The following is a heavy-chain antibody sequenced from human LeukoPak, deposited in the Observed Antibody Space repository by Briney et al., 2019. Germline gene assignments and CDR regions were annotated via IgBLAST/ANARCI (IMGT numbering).Heavy chain of an antibody. Sequence: PGGSLRLSCAASGFTFSDYYMSWIRQAPGKGLAWVSYISSSGSIIYYADSVKGRFTISRDNAKNSLYLQMNSLRAEDTALYYCARLSSSGNYSPIDYWGQGTLVTVSS. V-gene: IGHV3-11*01. CDR2: ISSSGSII. CDR3: ARLSSSGNYSPIDY. D-gene: IGHD1-26*01. J-gene: IGHJ4*02. CDR1: GFTFSDYY.